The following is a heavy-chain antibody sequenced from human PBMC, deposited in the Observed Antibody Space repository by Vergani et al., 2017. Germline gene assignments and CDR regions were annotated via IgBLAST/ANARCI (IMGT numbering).Heavy chain of an antibody. CDR1: GFTFSSYS. D-gene: IGHD3-22*01. Sequence: EVQLVESGGGLVKPGGSLRLSCAASGFTFSSYSMNWVRQAPGKGLEWVSSISSSSSYIYYADSVKGRFTISRDNAKNSLYLQMNSLRAEDTAVYYCARVQRYYDSSGYYVDYWGQGTLVTVSS. V-gene: IGHV3-21*01. CDR2: ISSSSSYI. J-gene: IGHJ4*02. CDR3: ARVQRYYDSSGYYVDY.